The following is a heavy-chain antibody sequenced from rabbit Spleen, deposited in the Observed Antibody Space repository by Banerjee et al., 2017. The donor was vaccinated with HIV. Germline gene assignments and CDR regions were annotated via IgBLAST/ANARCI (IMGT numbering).Heavy chain of an antibody. CDR1: GFSFSFTYW. J-gene: IGHJ6*01. D-gene: IGHD3-1*01. V-gene: IGHV1S45*01. CDR3: ARAMNGDFYSDF. Sequence: QEQLVESGGGLVQPEGSLTLTCTASGFSFSFTYWIYWVRQAPGKGLEWIACINAAIGTTYYANWAKGRVTVSKTSSTTVTLQMTSLTVADTATYFCARAMNGDFYSDFWGPGTLVTVS. CDR2: INAAIGTT.